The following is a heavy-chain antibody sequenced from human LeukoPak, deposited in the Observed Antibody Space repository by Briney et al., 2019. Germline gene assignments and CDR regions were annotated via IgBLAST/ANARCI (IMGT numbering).Heavy chain of an antibody. D-gene: IGHD6-19*01. V-gene: IGHV3-23*01. CDR1: GFTFSSYA. CDR2: ISGSGGST. Sequence: GGSLRLSCAASGFTFSSYAMSWVRQAPGKGLEWVSAISGSGGSTYYADSVKGRFTISRDNSKNTLYLQMNGLRAEDTAVYYCAKDPGQWLARLFDYWGQGTLVTVSS. CDR3: AKDPGQWLARLFDY. J-gene: IGHJ4*02.